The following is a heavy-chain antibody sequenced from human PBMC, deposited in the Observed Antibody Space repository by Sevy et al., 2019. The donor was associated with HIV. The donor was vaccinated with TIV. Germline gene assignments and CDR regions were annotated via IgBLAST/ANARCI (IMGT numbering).Heavy chain of an antibody. CDR1: GGSFSGYY. D-gene: IGHD3-22*01. CDR3: ARGMHYYDSSGYRFDP. Sequence: SESLSLTCAVYGGSFSGYYWSWIRQPPGKGLEWLGEINHSGSTNYNPSLKSRVTISVDTSKNQFSLKLSSVTAADTAVYSSARGMHYYDSSGYRFDPWGQGTLVTVSS. CDR2: INHSGST. J-gene: IGHJ5*02. V-gene: IGHV4-34*01.